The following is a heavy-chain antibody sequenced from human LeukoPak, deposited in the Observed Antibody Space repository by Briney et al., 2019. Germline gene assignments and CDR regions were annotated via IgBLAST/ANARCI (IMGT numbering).Heavy chain of an antibody. CDR1: GFTFSSYA. CDR2: ISGSGGST. D-gene: IGHD6-13*01. V-gene: IGHV3-23*01. J-gene: IGHJ4*02. CDR3: AKRSSSSRTLYYFDY. Sequence: GGSLGLSCAASGFTFSSYAMSWVRQAPGKGLEWVSAISGSGGSTYYADSVKGRFTISRDNSKNTLYLQMNSLRAEDTAVYYCAKRSSSSRTLYYFDYWGQGTLVTVSS.